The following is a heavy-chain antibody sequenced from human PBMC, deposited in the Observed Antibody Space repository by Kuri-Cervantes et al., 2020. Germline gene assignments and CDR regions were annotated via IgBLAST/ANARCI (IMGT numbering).Heavy chain of an antibody. CDR1: GFTFRNFS. CDR2: IWHDGSNK. D-gene: IGHD5-18*01. V-gene: IGHV3-33*06. Sequence: GGSLRLSCAASGFTFRNFSMHWVRQAPGKGLEWVAVIWHDGSNKYYADSVKGRISISRDNFKNTLYLQMNTVPAEDAAVYYCAKLLGIQLWSGLSYWCQGTLVTVSS. CDR3: AKLLGIQLWSGLSY. J-gene: IGHJ4*02.